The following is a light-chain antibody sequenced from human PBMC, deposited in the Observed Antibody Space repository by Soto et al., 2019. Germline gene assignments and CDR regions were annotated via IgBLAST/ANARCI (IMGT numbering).Light chain of an antibody. CDR3: FSYAGSNIWV. J-gene: IGLJ3*02. CDR2: EVS. Sequence: QSALTQPPSASGSPGQSVTISCTGTSSDVGGYNYVSWYQQHPGKAPKLMIYEVSKRPSGVPDRFSGSKSGNTASLTVSGLHAEDEADYYCFSYAGSNIWVFGGGTKLAVL. CDR1: SSDVGGYNY. V-gene: IGLV2-8*01.